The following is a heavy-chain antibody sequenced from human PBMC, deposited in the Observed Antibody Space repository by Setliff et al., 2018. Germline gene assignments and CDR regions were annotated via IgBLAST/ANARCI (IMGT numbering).Heavy chain of an antibody. CDR1: GFKFDDHV. V-gene: IGHV3-9*01. Sequence: QPGGSLRLSCVASGFKFDDHVMYWVRQVPGKGLEWVAGITWNSDNTGYADSVKGRFTISRDNAKNSLSLQMNSLRVEDTALYYCVKDMAGSYFDGRFDYWGLGTLVTVSS. D-gene: IGHD1-26*01. CDR3: VKDMAGSYFDGRFDY. CDR2: ITWNSDNT. J-gene: IGHJ4*02.